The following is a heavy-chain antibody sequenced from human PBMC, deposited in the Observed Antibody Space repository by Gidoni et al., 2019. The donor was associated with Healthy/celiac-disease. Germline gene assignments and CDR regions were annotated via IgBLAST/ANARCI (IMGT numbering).Heavy chain of an antibody. J-gene: IGHJ4*02. CDR1: GFTFSSYS. CDR3: ARGDILTGYPFDY. D-gene: IGHD3-9*01. CDR2: ISSSSSYI. V-gene: IGHV3-21*01. Sequence: EVQLVESGGGLVKPGGSLRLSCAASGFTFSSYSMNWVRQAPGKGLEWVSSISSSSSYIYYADSVKGRFTMSRDNAKNSLYLQMNSLRAEDTAVYYCARGDILTGYPFDYWGQGTLVTVSS.